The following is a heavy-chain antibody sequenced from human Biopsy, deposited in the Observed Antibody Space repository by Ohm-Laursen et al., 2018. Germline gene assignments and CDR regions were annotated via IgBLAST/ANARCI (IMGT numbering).Heavy chain of an antibody. V-gene: IGHV1-69*04. CDR3: AREQHPYIDVLTDSFSYVPMDV. J-gene: IGHJ6*02. Sequence: SSVKVSCKASGGPFNNHAFSWVRQAPGQGLEWLGRIVPILGRPTYAQKFQGRVTITADTSTGTVFMDLSTLRSEDSALYYCAREQHPYIDVLTDSFSYVPMDVWGQGTTVTVSS. CDR2: IVPILGRP. D-gene: IGHD3-9*01. CDR1: GGPFNNHA.